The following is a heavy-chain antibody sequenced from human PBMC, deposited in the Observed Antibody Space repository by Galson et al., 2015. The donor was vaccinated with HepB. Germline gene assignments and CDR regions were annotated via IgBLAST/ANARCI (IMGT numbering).Heavy chain of an antibody. CDR1: GFTFSSYA. CDR2: ISYDGSNK. Sequence: SLRLSCAASGFTFSSYAMHWVRQAPGKGLEWVAVISYDGSNKYYAASVKGRFTISRDNSKNTLYLQMNSLRAEDTAVYYCARDRGYYDSSGYLRPNWFDPWGQGTLVTVSS. D-gene: IGHD3-22*01. J-gene: IGHJ5*02. V-gene: IGHV3-30-3*01. CDR3: ARDRGYYDSSGYLRPNWFDP.